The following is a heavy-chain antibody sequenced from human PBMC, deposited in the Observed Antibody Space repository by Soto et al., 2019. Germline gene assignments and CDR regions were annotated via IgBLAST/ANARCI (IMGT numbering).Heavy chain of an antibody. J-gene: IGHJ5*02. CDR1: GYTFTSYA. D-gene: IGHD6-6*01. Sequence: QVQLVQSGAEVRKPGASVKISCKASGYTFTSYAIHWLRQAPGQRLEWMGWINGGAGDTRYSVNFQGRVTFTRDTAATTAFMDLSSLSSADTAIYYFARSPSRMAAETQLDPWGQGTLVTVSS. V-gene: IGHV1-3*01. CDR3: ARSPSRMAAETQLDP. CDR2: INGGAGDT.